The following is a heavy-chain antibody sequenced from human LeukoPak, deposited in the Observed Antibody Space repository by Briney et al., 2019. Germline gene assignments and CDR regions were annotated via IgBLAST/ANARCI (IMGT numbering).Heavy chain of an antibody. Sequence: GGSLRPSCAASGFTVSSNYMSWVRQAPGKGLEWVSVIYSGGSTYYADSVKGRFTISRDNSKNTLYLQMNSLRAEDTAVYYCAKDSQRWLQLLFDYWGQGTLVTVSS. CDR2: IYSGGST. J-gene: IGHJ4*02. CDR3: AKDSQRWLQLLFDY. CDR1: GFTVSSNY. V-gene: IGHV3-53*01. D-gene: IGHD5-24*01.